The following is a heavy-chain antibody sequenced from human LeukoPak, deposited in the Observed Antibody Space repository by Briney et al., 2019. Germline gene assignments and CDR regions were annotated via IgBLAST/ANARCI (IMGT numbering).Heavy chain of an antibody. Sequence: GGSLRLSCAASGFTFSTYTRAWVCQAPGGGLGWGSGISDNGGRTYYAASVKGRFAISRDDSKSTLYLQMNSLRGEDTAVYYCAKDFGRNLGGPGYWGRGTLVIVSS. V-gene: IGHV3-23*01. CDR2: ISDNGGRT. CDR3: AKDFGRNLGGPGY. CDR1: GFTFSTYT. D-gene: IGHD1-14*01. J-gene: IGHJ4*02.